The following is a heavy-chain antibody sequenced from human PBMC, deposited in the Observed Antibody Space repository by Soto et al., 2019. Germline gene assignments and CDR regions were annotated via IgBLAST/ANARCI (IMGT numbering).Heavy chain of an antibody. J-gene: IGHJ6*02. Sequence: TSETLSLAVTVSGAALNTSYWGWILQPPGKGLEWIGYIYYSGITNYNPSLKSRVTISVYTSENQFSLKLSSVTAADTAVYYCARGPPMILVSNYYYGMDVWGQGTTVTVSS. CDR1: GAALNTSY. CDR2: IYYSGIT. V-gene: IGHV4-59*01. CDR3: ARGPPMILVSNYYYGMDV. D-gene: IGHD3-16*01.